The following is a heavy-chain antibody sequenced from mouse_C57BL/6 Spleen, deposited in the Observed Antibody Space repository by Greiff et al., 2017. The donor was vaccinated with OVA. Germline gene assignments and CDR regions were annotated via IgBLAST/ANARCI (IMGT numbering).Heavy chain of an antibody. V-gene: IGHV1-80*01. D-gene: IGHD2-1*01. CDR1: GYAFSSYR. Sequence: VQLQQSGPELVKPGASVKISCKASGYAFSSYRMNWVKQRPGKGLAWIGQIYPDDGGTNYNEKFKGKATLNAAYSSSTAYMQLNSLTSEDSAVYFCARFYGNYDYMDYWGKGTSVTVSS. J-gene: IGHJ4*01. CDR2: IYPDDGGT. CDR3: ARFYGNYDYMDY.